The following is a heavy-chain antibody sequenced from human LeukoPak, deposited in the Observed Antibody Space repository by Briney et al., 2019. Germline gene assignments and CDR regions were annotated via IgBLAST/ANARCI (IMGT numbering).Heavy chain of an antibody. CDR2: FYYSGST. D-gene: IGHD6-13*01. V-gene: IGHV4-39*01. Sequence: KPSETLSLTCTVSGASISSRPYCWGWIRQPPGKGLEWLGSFYYSGSTYYKPSLKSRVTISVDTSKNQISLKLSSVTAADTAVYYCARLVVSSWYHEVLLGRDYWGQGTLVTVSS. CDR3: ARLVVSSWYHEVLLGRDY. J-gene: IGHJ4*02. CDR1: GASISSRPYC.